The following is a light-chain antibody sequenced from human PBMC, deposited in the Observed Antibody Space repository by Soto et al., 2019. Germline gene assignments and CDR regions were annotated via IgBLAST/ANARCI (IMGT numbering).Light chain of an antibody. Sequence: EIVMTQSPATLSVSPGERASLSCRANQTISSNLAWYQQKPGQAPRLLIYGASTRDTGIPARFSGSGSGTEFTLTISSLQSEDFTVYYCQHYNNWLGTFGGGTKVEIK. V-gene: IGKV3-15*01. CDR1: QTISSN. CDR3: QHYNNWLGT. CDR2: GAS. J-gene: IGKJ4*01.